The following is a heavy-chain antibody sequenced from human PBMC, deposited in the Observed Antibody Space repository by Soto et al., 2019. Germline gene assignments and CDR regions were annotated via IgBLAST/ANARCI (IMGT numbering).Heavy chain of an antibody. Sequence: EVQLLESGGGLVQPGGSLRLSCAASGFTFSSYAMSWVRQAPGKGLEWVSAISGSGGSTYYADSVKGRFTISRDNSKNTLYLQMNSLRAEDTALYYCAKDRGLYYDSRGYYFSAEYFQHWGQGTLVTVSS. CDR1: GFTFSSYA. CDR3: AKDRGLYYDSRGYYFSAEYFQH. J-gene: IGHJ1*01. CDR2: ISGSGGST. D-gene: IGHD3-22*01. V-gene: IGHV3-23*01.